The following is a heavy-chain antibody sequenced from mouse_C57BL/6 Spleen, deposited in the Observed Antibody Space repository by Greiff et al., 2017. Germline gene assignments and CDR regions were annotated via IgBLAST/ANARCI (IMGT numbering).Heavy chain of an antibody. CDR3: TRDRYYGSRNAMDY. Sequence: EVQLVESGEGLVKPGGSLKLSCAASGFTFSSYAMSWVRQTPEKRLEWVAYISSGGDYIYYAATVKGRFTISRDNARNTLYLQMSSLKSEDTAMYYCTRDRYYGSRNAMDYWGQGTSVTVSS. CDR2: ISSGGDYI. J-gene: IGHJ4*01. D-gene: IGHD1-1*01. V-gene: IGHV5-9-1*02. CDR1: GFTFSSYA.